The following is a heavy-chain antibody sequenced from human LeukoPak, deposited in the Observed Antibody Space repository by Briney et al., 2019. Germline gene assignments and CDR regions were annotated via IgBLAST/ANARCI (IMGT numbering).Heavy chain of an antibody. D-gene: IGHD6-19*01. Sequence: SETLSLTCTVSGGSISSNSYYWGWIRQPPGKGLEWIGSIYYSGSTYYNPSLKSRVTISVDTSKNQFSLKLSSVTAADTAVYYCARDSLAVAGSDYWGQGTLVTVSS. CDR1: GGSISSNSYY. CDR2: IYYSGST. V-gene: IGHV4-39*07. J-gene: IGHJ4*02. CDR3: ARDSLAVAGSDY.